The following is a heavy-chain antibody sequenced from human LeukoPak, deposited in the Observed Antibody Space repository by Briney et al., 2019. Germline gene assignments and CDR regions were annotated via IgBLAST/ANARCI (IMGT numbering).Heavy chain of an antibody. CDR2: VYYSGIT. Sequence: PSETLSLTCTVSGGSISSYYWSWIRQPPGKGLEWIGYVYYSGITNYNPSLKSRVTMSVDTSKNQLSLKLSSVTAADTAVYYCARDGAATYYYGSGSYRNWFDPWGQGTLVTVSS. J-gene: IGHJ5*02. CDR1: GGSISSYY. D-gene: IGHD3-10*01. V-gene: IGHV4-59*01. CDR3: ARDGAATYYYGSGSYRNWFDP.